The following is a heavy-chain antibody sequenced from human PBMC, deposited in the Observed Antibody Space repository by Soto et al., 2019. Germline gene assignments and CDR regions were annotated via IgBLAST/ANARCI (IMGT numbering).Heavy chain of an antibody. CDR2: TYYRSKWYN. CDR3: ARDALVDTAMVYYNWFDP. J-gene: IGHJ5*02. V-gene: IGHV6-1*01. D-gene: IGHD5-18*01. CDR1: GYSVSSNSAA. Sequence: SQTLSLTCAISGYSVSSNSAAWNWIRQSPSRGLEWLGRTYYRSKWYNDYAVSVKSRITINPDTSKNQFSLQLNSVTPEDTAVYYCARDALVDTAMVYYNWFDPWGQGTLVTVSS.